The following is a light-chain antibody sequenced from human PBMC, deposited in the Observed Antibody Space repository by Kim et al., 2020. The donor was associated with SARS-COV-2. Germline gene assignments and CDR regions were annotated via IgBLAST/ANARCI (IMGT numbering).Light chain of an antibody. CDR2: LNSDGSH. J-gene: IGLJ3*02. CDR1: SGHSSYA. V-gene: IGLV4-69*01. CDR3: QTWGTGIRV. Sequence: SVTLTCTLSSGHSSYAIAWHQQQPEKGPRYLMKLNSDGSHNKGDGIPDRFSGSSSGAERYLTISSLQSEDEADYYCQTWGTGIRVFGGGTQLTVL.